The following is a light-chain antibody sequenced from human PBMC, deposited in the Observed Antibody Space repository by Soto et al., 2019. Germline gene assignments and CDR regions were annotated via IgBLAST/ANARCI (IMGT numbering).Light chain of an antibody. CDR2: RNN. CDR3: AAWDGTLATLV. Sequence: QSVLTQPPSASGTPGQRVTMSCSGGSSNIGSNFVYWYQQVPGTAPKLLIYRNNQRPSGVPDRFSGSKSATSASLAITGLRSEDDADYLCAAWDGTLATLVFGGVTKVTVL. V-gene: IGLV1-47*01. J-gene: IGLJ3*02. CDR1: SSNIGSNF.